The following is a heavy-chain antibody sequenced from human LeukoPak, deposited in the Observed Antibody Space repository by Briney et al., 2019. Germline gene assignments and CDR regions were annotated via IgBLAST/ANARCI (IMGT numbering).Heavy chain of an antibody. CDR3: ATATSEWSTRYYYYMDV. CDR2: FDPEDGET. J-gene: IGHJ6*03. D-gene: IGHD3-3*01. Sequence: ASVKVSCKVSGYALTELSMHWVRQAPGKGLEWMGGFDPEDGETIYAQKFQGRVTMTEDTSTDTAYVELSSLRSEDTAVYYCATATSEWSTRYYYYMDVWGKGTTVTVSS. V-gene: IGHV1-24*01. CDR1: GYALTELS.